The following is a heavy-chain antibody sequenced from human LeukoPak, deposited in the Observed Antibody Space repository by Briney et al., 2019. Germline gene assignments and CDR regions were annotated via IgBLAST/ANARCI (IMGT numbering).Heavy chain of an antibody. CDR1: DGAIAGYS. D-gene: IGHD1-14*01. V-gene: IGHV4-59*01. CDR3: ARELPAHRYFDL. CDR2: IYYSGDT. J-gene: IGHJ2*01. Sequence: SETPSLTCTVSDGAIAGYSWSWIRQPPGKGLEWIGYIYYSGDTNYNPSLKSRVTISVDTSKNQFSLKLSSVTAADTAVYYCARELPAHRYFDLWGRGTLVTVSS.